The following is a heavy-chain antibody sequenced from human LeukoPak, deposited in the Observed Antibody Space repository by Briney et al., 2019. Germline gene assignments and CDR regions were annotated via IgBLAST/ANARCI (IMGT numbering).Heavy chain of an antibody. CDR2: ISGSGGST. D-gene: IGHD2-2*01. Sequence: GGSLRLSCAASGFTFSSYAMSWVRQAPGKGLEWASAISGSGGSTYYADSVKGRFTISRDNSKNTLYLQMNSLRAEDTAVYYCAKDVCSSTSCYLTGMDVWGQGTTVTVSS. V-gene: IGHV3-23*01. CDR3: AKDVCSSTSCYLTGMDV. CDR1: GFTFSSYA. J-gene: IGHJ6*02.